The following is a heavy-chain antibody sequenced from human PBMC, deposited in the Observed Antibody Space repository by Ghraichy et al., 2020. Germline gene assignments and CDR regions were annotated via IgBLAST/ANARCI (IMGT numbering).Heavy chain of an antibody. Sequence: GGSLRLSCAASGFTFSDYYMSWIRQAPGKGLEWVSYISSSSSYTNYADSVKGRFTISRDNAKNSLYLQMNSLRAEDTAVYYCARDPELWFGERRYYFDYWGQGTLVTVSS. J-gene: IGHJ4*02. D-gene: IGHD3-10*01. CDR2: ISSSSSYT. V-gene: IGHV3-11*06. CDR3: ARDPELWFGERRYYFDY. CDR1: GFTFSDYY.